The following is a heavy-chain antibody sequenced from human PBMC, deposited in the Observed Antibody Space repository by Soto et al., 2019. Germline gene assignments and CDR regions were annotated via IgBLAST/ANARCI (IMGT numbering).Heavy chain of an antibody. D-gene: IGHD3-10*01. CDR2: LYTGGRT. CDR3: ARDLSDGSGSYYNRDYGMDV. Sequence: PGGSLRLSCAASGFIVSSNYMTWVRQAPGKGLEWVSVLYTGGRTYYADSVKGRFATSRDTSKNTLYLQMNSLRAEDTAVYYCARDLSDGSGSYYNRDYGMDVWGQGTTVTVS. J-gene: IGHJ6*02. CDR1: GFIVSSNY. V-gene: IGHV3-66*01.